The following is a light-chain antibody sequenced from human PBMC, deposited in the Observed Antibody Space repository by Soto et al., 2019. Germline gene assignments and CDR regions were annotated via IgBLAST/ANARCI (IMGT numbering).Light chain of an antibody. CDR1: SSNIGNNY. J-gene: IGLJ3*02. V-gene: IGLV1-51*01. CDR2: DNN. CDR3: ATWDSSLSAWL. Sequence: QAVLTQPPSLSAAPGQTVTISCSGGSSNIGNNYVSWYQQVAGTTPKLLIFDNNKRPSGIPDRFSGSKSGTSATLDIAGLQTGDAADYYCATWDSSLSAWLFGGGTQLTVL.